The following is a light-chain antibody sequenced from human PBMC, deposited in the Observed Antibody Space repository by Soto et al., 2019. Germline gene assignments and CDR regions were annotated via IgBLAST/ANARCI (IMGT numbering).Light chain of an antibody. V-gene: IGKV1-5*01. CDR3: QHYDTYPWT. Sequence: DIQMTQSPSTLSASVGDRVTLTCRASQNINTWLAWYQQRPGTVPKLLIYDASTLARGVPSRLSGSASGTEFTLTITSLQPDDFATYYCQHYDTYPWTFGQGTKVEIK. CDR1: QNINTW. CDR2: DAS. J-gene: IGKJ1*01.